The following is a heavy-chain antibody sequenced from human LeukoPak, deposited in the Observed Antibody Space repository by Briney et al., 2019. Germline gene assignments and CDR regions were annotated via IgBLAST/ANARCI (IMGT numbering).Heavy chain of an antibody. J-gene: IGHJ4*02. CDR1: GFTFGDYP. Sequence: GGSLRLSCTASGFTFGDYPMSWFRQAPGKGLEWIGFISGGTTEYAASVKGRFTVSRDDSTSIAYLQMNSLTTEDTAVYYCSRGSGWLSVYWGQGTLVTVSS. V-gene: IGHV3-49*03. CDR3: SRGSGWLSVY. D-gene: IGHD6-19*01. CDR2: ISGGTT.